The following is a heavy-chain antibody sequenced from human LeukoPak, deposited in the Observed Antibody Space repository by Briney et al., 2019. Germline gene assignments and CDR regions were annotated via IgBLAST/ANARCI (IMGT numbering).Heavy chain of an antibody. J-gene: IGHJ4*02. D-gene: IGHD3/OR15-3a*01. V-gene: IGHV1-69*13. CDR2: IIPIFGTA. CDR3: ARLARTGYYTPTDY. CDR1: GGTFSSYA. Sequence: APVKVSCTASGGTFSSYAISWVRQAPGHGLEWRGGIIPIFGTANYAQKFQGRVTITADESTSTAYMELSSLRSEDTAVYYCARLARTGYYTPTDYWGQGTLVTVSS.